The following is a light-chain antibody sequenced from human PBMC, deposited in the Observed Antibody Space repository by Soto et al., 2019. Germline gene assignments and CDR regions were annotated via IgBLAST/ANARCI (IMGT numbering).Light chain of an antibody. CDR1: QTISSW. J-gene: IGKJ1*01. Sequence: IQMTQSPSTLSGSVGDRVTITCRASQTISSWLSWYQHKPGKAPKLLIYKASTLKSGDPSRFSGSGSGTEFTLTISRLQPDDFATYYCQHYNSHSEAFGQGTKVDI. CDR2: KAS. V-gene: IGKV1-5*03. CDR3: QHYNSHSEA.